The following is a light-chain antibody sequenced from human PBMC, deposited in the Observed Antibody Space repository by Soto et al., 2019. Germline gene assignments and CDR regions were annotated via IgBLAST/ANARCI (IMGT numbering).Light chain of an antibody. CDR3: AAWDDSLNGPV. CDR1: SSNIGSNT. J-gene: IGLJ1*01. CDR2: SNN. Sequence: QSVLTQPPSASGTPGQRVTISCSGSSSNIGSNTVNWYQQLPGTASKLLIYSNNQRPSGVPDRFSGSKSGTSASLAISGLQSEDEADYYCAAWDDSLNGPVFGPGPKVTVL. V-gene: IGLV1-44*01.